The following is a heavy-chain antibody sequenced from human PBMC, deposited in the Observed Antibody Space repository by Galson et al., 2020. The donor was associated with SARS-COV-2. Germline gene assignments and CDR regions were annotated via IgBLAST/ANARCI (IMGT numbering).Heavy chain of an antibody. CDR1: GGSISSYY. CDR3: ARLYSNDFWSGYYYWFDP. J-gene: IGHJ5*02. Sequence: SETLSLTCTVSGGSISSYYWSWIRQPPGKGLEWIGYIYYSGSTNYNPSLKSRVTISVDTSKNQFYLKLSSVTAADTAVYYCARLYSNDFWSGYYYWFDPWGQGTLVTVSS. V-gene: IGHV4-59*08. D-gene: IGHD3-3*01. CDR2: IYYSGST.